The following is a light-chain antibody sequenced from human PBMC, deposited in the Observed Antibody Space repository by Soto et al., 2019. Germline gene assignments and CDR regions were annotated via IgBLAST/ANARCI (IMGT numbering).Light chain of an antibody. CDR2: GAS. CDR3: QKSYTIPWT. CDR1: QSVSSD. J-gene: IGKJ1*01. V-gene: IGKV3-15*01. Sequence: LMTQSPATLSLSPGERATLSCRASQSVSSDLAWDEQKPGQAPKLLIYGASTLDGGVPSRFSGSGSGTDFTLTISSLQPEDFATYFCQKSYTIPWTFGQGTKVDIK.